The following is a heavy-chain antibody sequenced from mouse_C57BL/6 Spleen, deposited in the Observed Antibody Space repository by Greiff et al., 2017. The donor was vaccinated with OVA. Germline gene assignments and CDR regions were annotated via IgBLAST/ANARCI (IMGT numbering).Heavy chain of an antibody. Sequence: EVQVVESGGGLVKPGGSLKLSCAASGFTFSDYGMHWVRQAPEKGLEWVAYISSGSSTIYYADTVKGRFTISRDNAKNTLFLQMTSLRSEDTAMYYCARDPTMITKYAMDYWGQGTSVTVSS. V-gene: IGHV5-17*01. CDR1: GFTFSDYG. CDR2: ISSGSSTI. CDR3: ARDPTMITKYAMDY. D-gene: IGHD2-4*01. J-gene: IGHJ4*01.